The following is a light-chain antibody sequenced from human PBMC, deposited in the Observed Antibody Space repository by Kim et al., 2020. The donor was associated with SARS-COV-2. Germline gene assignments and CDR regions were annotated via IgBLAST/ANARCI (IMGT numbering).Light chain of an antibody. Sequence: GQRVTIACSGSRSTIGSNPVNWYQQLPGMAPKLLIYSNDQRPSGVPDRFSASKSGTSASLAISGLQSEDETDYYCAAWDDSLIGVVFGGGTQLTVL. J-gene: IGLJ2*01. CDR1: RSTIGSNP. CDR2: SND. CDR3: AAWDDSLIGVV. V-gene: IGLV1-44*01.